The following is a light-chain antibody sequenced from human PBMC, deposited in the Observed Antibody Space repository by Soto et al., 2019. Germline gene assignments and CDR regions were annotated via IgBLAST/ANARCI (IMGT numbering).Light chain of an antibody. Sequence: QSALTQPASVSGSPGQSITISCTGTSSDVGGYNYVSWYQQHPGKAPKLMIYDDSNRPSGVPNRFSGSKSGNTASLTISGLQAEDEAEYYCCSYTSSSTLVYVFGTGTKLTVL. CDR3: CSYTSSSTLVYV. CDR2: DDS. J-gene: IGLJ1*01. V-gene: IGLV2-14*03. CDR1: SSDVGGYNY.